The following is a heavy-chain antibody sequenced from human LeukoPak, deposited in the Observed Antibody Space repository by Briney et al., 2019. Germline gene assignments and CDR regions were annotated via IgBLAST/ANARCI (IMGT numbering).Heavy chain of an antibody. CDR1: GFTFSSYA. Sequence: PGGSLRLSCTASGFTFSSYAMSWIRQAPGKGLEWVSAISGSGGSTYYADSVKGRFTISRDNSKNTLYLQMNSLRAEDTAVYYCAKIWEGSYGSGARWFDPWGQGTLVTVSS. J-gene: IGHJ5*02. CDR2: ISGSGGST. CDR3: AKIWEGSYGSGARWFDP. D-gene: IGHD3-10*01. V-gene: IGHV3-23*01.